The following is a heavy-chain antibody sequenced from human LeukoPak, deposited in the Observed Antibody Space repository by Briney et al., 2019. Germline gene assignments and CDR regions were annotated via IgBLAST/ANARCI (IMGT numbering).Heavy chain of an antibody. V-gene: IGHV5-51*01. Sequence: GESLKISCKGSGYSLTTYWIGWVRQIPGKGLEWLGVMYPGDSDTRYSPSFQGQVTISADKSISTASLQWSSLKASDTAMYYCARPVLGNDAAFDIWGQGTMVTVSS. CDR1: GYSLTTYW. CDR2: MYPGDSDT. CDR3: ARPVLGNDAAFDI. D-gene: IGHD1-1*01. J-gene: IGHJ3*02.